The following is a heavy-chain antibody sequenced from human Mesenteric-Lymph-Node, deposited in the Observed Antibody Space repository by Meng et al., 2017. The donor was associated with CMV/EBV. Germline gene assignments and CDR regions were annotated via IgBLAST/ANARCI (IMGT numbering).Heavy chain of an antibody. J-gene: IGHJ6*02. CDR2: IYAGGGT. D-gene: IGHD2-8*01. Sequence: GESLKISCTASGFTFGDYAMSWVRQAPGKGLEWVSLIYAGGGTHYADSVTGRFTISRDISKNTLYLQMNSLRVEDTAVYYCARDRSNGGYYYNYGMDVWGQGTTVTVSS. CDR3: ARDRSNGGYYYNYGMDV. CDR1: GFTFGDYA. V-gene: IGHV3-66*02.